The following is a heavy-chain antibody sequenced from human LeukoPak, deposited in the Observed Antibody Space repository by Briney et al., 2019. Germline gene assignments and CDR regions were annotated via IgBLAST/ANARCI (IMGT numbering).Heavy chain of an antibody. J-gene: IGHJ2*01. CDR3: ARPLVYRSTSWWYFDL. D-gene: IGHD2-2*01. CDR1: GYSFTSYW. V-gene: IGHV5-51*01. Sequence: PGESLKISCKGSGYSFTSYWIGWVRQMPGKGLEWMGIIYPGDSDTRYSPSFQGQVTISADKSISTAYLQWSSLKASDTAMYYCARPLVYRSTSWWYFDLWGRGTLVTVSP. CDR2: IYPGDSDT.